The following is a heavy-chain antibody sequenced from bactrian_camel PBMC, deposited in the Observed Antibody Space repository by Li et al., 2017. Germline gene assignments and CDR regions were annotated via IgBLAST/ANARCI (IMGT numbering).Heavy chain of an antibody. D-gene: IGHD1*01. CDR3: AAAASTGNECYSGSWYQTAD. V-gene: IGHV3-3*01. CDR2: ISASGRST. Sequence: HVQLVESGGGSVQAGGSLRVSCAASGFSVSSACMAWFRQAPGKEREWVAFISASGRSTTYADSVKGRFTISQGYDKNTVYLQMNSLKPEDTAIYYCAAAASTGNECYSGSWYQTADWGQGTQVTVS. CDR1: GFSVSSAC. J-gene: IGHJ4*01.